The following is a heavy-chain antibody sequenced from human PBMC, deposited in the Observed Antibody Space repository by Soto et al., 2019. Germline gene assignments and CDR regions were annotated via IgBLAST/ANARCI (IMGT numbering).Heavy chain of an antibody. V-gene: IGHV4-59*01. CDR3: ARGGPGWLGEFYPLKGYYYYYYMDV. Sequence: PSATLSLTCTVSGGSISGYYWSWIRQPPGKGLEWIGYIYYSGSTNYNPSLKSRVTISVDTSKNQFSLKLSSVTAADTAVYYCARGGPGWLGEFYPLKGYYYYYYMDVWGKGTTVTVSS. CDR1: GGSISGYY. J-gene: IGHJ6*03. CDR2: IYYSGST. D-gene: IGHD3-10*01.